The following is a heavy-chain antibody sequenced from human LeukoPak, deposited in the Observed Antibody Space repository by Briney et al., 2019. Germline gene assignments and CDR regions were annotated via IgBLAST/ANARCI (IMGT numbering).Heavy chain of an antibody. Sequence: GGSLRLSCAASGFTFSSYSMNWVRQAPGKGLEWVSFISSSSSYIYYADSVKGRFTISRDNAKNSLYLQMNSLRAEDTAVYYCARGPQTISYFDYWGQGSLVTVSS. V-gene: IGHV3-21*01. J-gene: IGHJ4*02. D-gene: IGHD4/OR15-4a*01. CDR3: ARGPQTISYFDY. CDR2: ISSSSSYI. CDR1: GFTFSSYS.